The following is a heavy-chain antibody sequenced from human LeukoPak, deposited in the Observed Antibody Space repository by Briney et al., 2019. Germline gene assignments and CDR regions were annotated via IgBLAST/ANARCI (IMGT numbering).Heavy chain of an antibody. J-gene: IGHJ4*02. CDR3: GRSSWLVLSFDY. CDR1: GYTFTAYY. CDR2: INPNSGGT. D-gene: IGHD6-19*01. Sequence: ASVKVSCKASGYTFTAYYMHWVRQAPGQGLEWMGWINPNSGGTNYAQKFQGRVTMTRDTSISTAYMELSRLTSDDTAVYYCGRSSWLVLSFDYWGQGTLVTVSS. V-gene: IGHV1-2*02.